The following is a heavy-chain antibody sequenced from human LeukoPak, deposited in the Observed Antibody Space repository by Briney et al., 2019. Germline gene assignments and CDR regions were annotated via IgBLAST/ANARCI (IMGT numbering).Heavy chain of an antibody. CDR3: ARGRYFDWLGSYNWFDP. D-gene: IGHD3-9*01. V-gene: IGHV1-8*02. J-gene: IGHJ5*02. CDR1: GYTFTSYG. Sequence: VASVKVSCKASGYTFTSYGISWVRQAPGQGLEWMGWMNPNSGNTGYAQKFQGRVTMTRNTSISTAYMELSSLRSEDTAVYYCARGRYFDWLGSYNWFDPWGQGTLVTVSS. CDR2: MNPNSGNT.